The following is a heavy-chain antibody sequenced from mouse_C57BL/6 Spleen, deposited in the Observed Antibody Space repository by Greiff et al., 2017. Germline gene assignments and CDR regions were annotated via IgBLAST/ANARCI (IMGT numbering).Heavy chain of an antibody. Sequence: VKLKESGAELVKPGASVKISCKASGYAFSSYWMNWVKQRPGKGLEWIGQIYPGDGDTNYNGKFKGKATLTADKSSSTAYMQLSSLTSEDSAVYFCARNADSIYYDYNYFDYWGQGTTLTVSS. D-gene: IGHD2-4*01. CDR1: GYAFSSYW. V-gene: IGHV1-80*01. J-gene: IGHJ2*01. CDR2: IYPGDGDT. CDR3: ARNADSIYYDYNYFDY.